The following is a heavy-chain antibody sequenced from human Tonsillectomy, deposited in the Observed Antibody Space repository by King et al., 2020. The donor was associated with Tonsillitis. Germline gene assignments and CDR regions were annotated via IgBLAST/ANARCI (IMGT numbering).Heavy chain of an antibody. V-gene: IGHV3-23*04. J-gene: IGHJ4*02. D-gene: IGHD3-3*01. CDR1: GFAFSSFA. CDR3: AKAGLGYDFWSGYYILGDY. Sequence: VQLVESGGGLVQPGGSLRLSCAASGFAFSSFAMSWVRQAPGKGLEWVSAISGSGGSTYYADSVKCRFTISRDNSRNTLYLQMNSLRAEDTAVIYFAKAGLGYDFWSGYYILGDYWGQGTLVTVSS. CDR2: ISGSGGST.